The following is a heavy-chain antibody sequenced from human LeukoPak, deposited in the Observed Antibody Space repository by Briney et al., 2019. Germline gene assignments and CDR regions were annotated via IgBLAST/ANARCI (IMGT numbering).Heavy chain of an antibody. D-gene: IGHD2-2*01. CDR1: GGSFSGYY. CDR2: IKHSGIT. V-gene: IGHV4-34*01. CDR3: ACPPRYCSGISCPFDY. J-gene: IGHJ4*02. Sequence: PSETLSLTCAVYGGSFSGYYWSWIRQPPGKGLEWIGEIKHSGITNYNPSLKSRVTISVDTSKNQFSLKLSSVTAADTAVYYCACPPRYCSGISCPFDYWGQGTLVTVSS.